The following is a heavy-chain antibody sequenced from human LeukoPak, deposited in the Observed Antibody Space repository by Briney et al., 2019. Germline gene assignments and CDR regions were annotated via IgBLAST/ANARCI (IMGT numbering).Heavy chain of an antibody. CDR2: ISYDGSNK. V-gene: IGHV3-30-3*01. D-gene: IGHD2-2*01. CDR1: GFTFSSYA. Sequence: PGGSLRLSCAASGFTFSSYAMHWVRQAPGKGLEWVAVISYDGSNKYYADSVKGRFTISRDNSKNTLYLQMNSLRAEDTAVYYCARDGVYCSSTSCYSINYYYYYMDVWGKGTTVTVSS. J-gene: IGHJ6*03. CDR3: ARDGVYCSSTSCYSINYYYYYMDV.